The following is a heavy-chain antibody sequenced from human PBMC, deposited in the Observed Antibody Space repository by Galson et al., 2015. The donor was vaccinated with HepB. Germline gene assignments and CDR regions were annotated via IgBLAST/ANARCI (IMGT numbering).Heavy chain of an antibody. V-gene: IGHV3-23*01. Sequence: SLRLSCAGSGFTFSSYAMSWVRQAPGKGLEWVSALSASGGTTYYPDSLKGRFTISRDNSKNTLYLQMNNLRAEDTAVYYCAKFRGTTVTLNFDYWGQGTLVTVSS. CDR2: LSASGGTT. CDR1: GFTFSSYA. J-gene: IGHJ4*02. D-gene: IGHD4-17*01. CDR3: AKFRGTTVTLNFDY.